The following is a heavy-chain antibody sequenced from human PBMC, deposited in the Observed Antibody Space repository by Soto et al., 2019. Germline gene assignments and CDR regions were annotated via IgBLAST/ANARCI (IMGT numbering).Heavy chain of an antibody. CDR3: ARVSVEMATISWFDP. Sequence: QVQLVQSGAEVKQPGSSVKGSCKASGGTFRSSAISWVRQAPGQGLEWMGGIIPIFGTANYAQKFQGRVTITADESTSTAYMELSSLRSEDTAVYYCARVSVEMATISWFDPWGQGTLVTVSS. J-gene: IGHJ5*02. CDR2: IIPIFGTA. V-gene: IGHV1-69*01. D-gene: IGHD5-12*01. CDR1: GGTFRSSA.